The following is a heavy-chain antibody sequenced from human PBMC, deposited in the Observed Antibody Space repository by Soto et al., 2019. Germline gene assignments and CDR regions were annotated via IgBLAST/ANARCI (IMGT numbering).Heavy chain of an antibody. CDR3: ARDLRSRGWFDP. Sequence: SLTCDVSGVSITSHYWNWIRQSPGMGLEWIGSTYFRGSASYNPSLKSRVTISLDTSKDQLSLTLSAVTAADSAVYYCARDLRSRGWFDPWGPGILVTVSS. CDR1: GVSITSHY. CDR2: TYFRGSA. V-gene: IGHV4-59*11. J-gene: IGHJ5*02.